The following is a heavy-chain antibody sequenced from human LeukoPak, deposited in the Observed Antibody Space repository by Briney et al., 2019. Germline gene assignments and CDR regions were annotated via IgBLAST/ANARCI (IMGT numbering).Heavy chain of an antibody. CDR1: GFTFTTYS. Sequence: PGGSLRLSCAASGFTFTTYSMNWVRQAPGKGLEWVSSISSSSGYIYYADSMKGRFTISRDNAKNSLYLQMNSLRAEDTAVYYCARRATTERGHSYGLDYWGQGTLVTVSS. J-gene: IGHJ4*02. CDR2: ISSSSGYI. D-gene: IGHD5-18*01. CDR3: ARRATTERGHSYGLDY. V-gene: IGHV3-21*01.